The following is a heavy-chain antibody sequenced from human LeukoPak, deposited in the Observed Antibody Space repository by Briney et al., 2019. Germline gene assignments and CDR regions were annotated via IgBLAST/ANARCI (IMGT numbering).Heavy chain of an antibody. CDR2: IYPGDSDT. D-gene: IGHD1-7*01. J-gene: IGHJ4*02. Sequence: GESLKISCKGSGYSFISYWIGWVRQMPGKGLEWMGSIYPGDSDTRYSPSFQGQVTISADKSTSTAYLQWSSLKASDTAVYYCAACISGTIGDFDHWGQGTLVTVSS. CDR3: AACISGTIGDFDH. CDR1: GYSFISYW. V-gene: IGHV5-51*01.